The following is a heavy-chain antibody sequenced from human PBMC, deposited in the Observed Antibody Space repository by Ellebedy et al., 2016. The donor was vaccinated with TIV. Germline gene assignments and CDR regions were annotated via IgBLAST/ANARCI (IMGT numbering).Heavy chain of an antibody. CDR3: GRSTGTAIDY. CDR1: RGSVTGYF. J-gene: IGHJ4*02. CDR2: VNHSGGT. V-gene: IGHV4-34*01. D-gene: IGHD2-21*02. Sequence: MPSETLSLTCVVSRGSVTGYFWSWVRQPPGKGLEWIGEVNHSGGTKYDPSLESRIAISLDTSKKQFSRKMTSVTASDTAVYYCGRSTGTAIDYWGQGTQVTVSS.